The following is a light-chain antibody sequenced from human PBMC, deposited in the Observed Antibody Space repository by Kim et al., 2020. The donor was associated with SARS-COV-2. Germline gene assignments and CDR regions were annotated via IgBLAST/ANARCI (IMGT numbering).Light chain of an antibody. J-gene: IGLJ1*01. CDR2: EDN. V-gene: IGLV6-57*03. Sequence: GKNETISCTRSSGSIANSDVQWYQQRPGSAPTTGIFEDNQRPSGVPDRFSGSIDRSSNSASLTISGLKTEDEADYYCQSCESSSFVFGAGTKVTVL. CDR1: SGSIANSD. CDR3: QSCESSSFV.